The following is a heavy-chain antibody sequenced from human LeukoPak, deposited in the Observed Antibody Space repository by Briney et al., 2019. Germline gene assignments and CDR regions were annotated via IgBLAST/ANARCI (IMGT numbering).Heavy chain of an antibody. V-gene: IGHV3-15*01. J-gene: IGHJ4*02. CDR1: GFTFNNAW. CDR2: VKSKTDGGTT. Sequence: PGGSLRLSCAASGFTFNNAWMSWVRQAPGKGLEWVGRVKSKTDGGTTDYATPVKGRFTISRDDSKNTLYLQMNSLETEDTALYYCTTELSLSFDHWGQGTLVTVSS. CDR3: TTELSLSFDH.